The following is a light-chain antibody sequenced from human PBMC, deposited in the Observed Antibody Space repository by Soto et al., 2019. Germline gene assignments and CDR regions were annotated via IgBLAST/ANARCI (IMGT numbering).Light chain of an antibody. Sequence: EIVLTQSPATLSLSPGDRATLSCRASQSVSSYLAWYQQKPGQAPRLLIYDASNRATGIPARFSGSGSGTDFSITITSLDSEDFAVYYCQQRSNWPSTFGGGTKVEIK. CDR3: QQRSNWPST. V-gene: IGKV3-11*01. J-gene: IGKJ4*01. CDR2: DAS. CDR1: QSVSSY.